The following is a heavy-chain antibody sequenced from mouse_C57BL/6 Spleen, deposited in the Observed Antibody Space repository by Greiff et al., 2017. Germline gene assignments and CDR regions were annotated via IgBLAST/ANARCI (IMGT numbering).Heavy chain of an antibody. CDR2: IYPGSGST. D-gene: IGHD4-1*01. CDR3: ARWPERERRLGYFDY. CDR1: GYTFTSYW. J-gene: IGHJ2*01. V-gene: IGHV1-55*01. Sequence: QVQLQQPGAELVKPGASVKMSCKASGYTFTSYWITWVKQRPGQGLEWIGDIYPGSGSTNYNEKFKSKATLTVDTSSSTAYMQLSSLTSEDSAVYYCARWPERERRLGYFDYWGQGTTLTVSS.